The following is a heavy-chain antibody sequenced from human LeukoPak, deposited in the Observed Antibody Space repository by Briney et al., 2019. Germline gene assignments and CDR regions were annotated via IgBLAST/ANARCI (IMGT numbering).Heavy chain of an antibody. J-gene: IGHJ4*02. Sequence: PSETLSLTCTVSGGSISSYYWSWLRQPPGKGQEWIGYIYYSGSTNYNPSLKSRVTISVDTSKNQFSLKLSSVTAADTAVYYCARGGYYDYVWGSYRYTGNFDYWGQGTLVTVSS. CDR2: IYYSGST. CDR1: GGSISSYY. V-gene: IGHV4-59*01. CDR3: ARGGYYDYVWGSYRYTGNFDY. D-gene: IGHD3-16*02.